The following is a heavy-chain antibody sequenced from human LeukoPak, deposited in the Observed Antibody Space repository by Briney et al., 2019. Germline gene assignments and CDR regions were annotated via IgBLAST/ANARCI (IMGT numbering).Heavy chain of an antibody. CDR3: VKEWRSGWYTMGFDP. Sequence: PGGSLRLSCAASGFTFSSYSMNWVRQAPGKGLEWVSYISSSSSTIYYADSVKGRFTISRDNSKNTLYLQMSSLRAEDTAIYYCVKEWRSGWYTMGFDPWGQGTLVTVSS. J-gene: IGHJ5*02. V-gene: IGHV3-48*01. D-gene: IGHD6-19*01. CDR1: GFTFSSYS. CDR2: ISSSSSTI.